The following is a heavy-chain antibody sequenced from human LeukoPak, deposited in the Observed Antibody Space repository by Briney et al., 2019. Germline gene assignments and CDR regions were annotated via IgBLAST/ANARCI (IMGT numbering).Heavy chain of an antibody. Sequence: SETLSLTCTVSGDSISSDYWSWIRQPPGKGLEWIGYIYYSGSTNYNPSLKSRVTISIDTSKNQFSLKLSSVTAADTAVYSCARATYSNYVYYFDYWGQGTLVTVSS. CDR1: GDSISSDY. V-gene: IGHV4-59*01. CDR3: ARATYSNYVYYFDY. D-gene: IGHD4-11*01. J-gene: IGHJ4*02. CDR2: IYYSGST.